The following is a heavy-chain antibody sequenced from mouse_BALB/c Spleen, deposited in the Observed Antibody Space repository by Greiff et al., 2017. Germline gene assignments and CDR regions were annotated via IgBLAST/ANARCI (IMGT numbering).Heavy chain of an antibody. CDR1: GFTFSDYY. D-gene: IGHD2-4*01. CDR2: ISDGGSYT. CDR3: ARDDYDGFAY. V-gene: IGHV5-4*02. Sequence: EVQRVESGGGLVKPGGSLKLSCAASGFTFSDYYMYWVRQTPEKRLEWVATISDGGSYTYYPDSVKGRFTISRDNAKNNLYLQMSSLKSEDTAMYYCARDDYDGFAYWGQGTLVTVSA. J-gene: IGHJ3*01.